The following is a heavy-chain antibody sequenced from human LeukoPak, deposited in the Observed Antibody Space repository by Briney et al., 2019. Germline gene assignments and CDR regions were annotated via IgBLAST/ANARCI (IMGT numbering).Heavy chain of an antibody. CDR3: AKDIVVVPVHYYFDY. Sequence: GGSLRLSCAASGFTFSSYAMSWVRQAPGKGLEWVSAISGSGGSTYYADSVKGRFTISRDNSKNTLYLQMNSLRAEDTAVYYCAKDIVVVPVHYYFDYWGQGTLVTVSS. V-gene: IGHV3-23*01. D-gene: IGHD2-2*01. CDR1: GFTFSSYA. J-gene: IGHJ4*02. CDR2: ISGSGGST.